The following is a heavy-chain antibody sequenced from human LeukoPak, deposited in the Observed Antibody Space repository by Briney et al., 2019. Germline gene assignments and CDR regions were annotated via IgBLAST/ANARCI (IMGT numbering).Heavy chain of an antibody. CDR2: IIPIFGKA. CDR3: ARSSGYYYLNWFDP. V-gene: IGHV1-69*05. CDR1: GGTFSSYA. Sequence: GSSVKVSCKASGGTFSSYAISWVRQPPGQGLEWMGGIIPIFGKANYAQKFQGRVTITTDESTSTAYMELSSLRSEDTAVYYCARSSGYYYLNWFDPWGQGTLVTVSS. J-gene: IGHJ5*02. D-gene: IGHD3-22*01.